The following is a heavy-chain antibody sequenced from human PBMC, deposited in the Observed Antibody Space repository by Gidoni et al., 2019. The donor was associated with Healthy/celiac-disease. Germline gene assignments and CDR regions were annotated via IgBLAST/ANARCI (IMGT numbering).Heavy chain of an antibody. J-gene: IGHJ4*02. D-gene: IGHD6-19*01. V-gene: IGHV4-59*01. Sequence: SWIRQPPGKGLEWIGYIYYSGSTNYNPSLKSRVTISVDTSKNQFSLKLSSVTAADTAVYYCARGRWLVRASLDYWGQGTLVTVSS. CDR2: IYYSGST. CDR3: ARGRWLVRASLDY.